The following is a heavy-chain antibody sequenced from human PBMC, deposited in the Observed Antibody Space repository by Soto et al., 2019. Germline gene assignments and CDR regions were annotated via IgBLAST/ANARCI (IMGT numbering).Heavy chain of an antibody. CDR3: AREPQQYYDFWSGYSNWFDP. Sequence: QVQLQESGPGLVKPSGTLSLTCAVSSGSISSSNWWSWVRQPPGKGLEWIGEIYHSGSTNYNPSLKSRVTQSVDKSKNQFSLKLSSVTAADTAVYYCAREPQQYYDFWSGYSNWFDPWGQGTLVTVSS. CDR1: SGSISSSNW. CDR2: IYHSGST. D-gene: IGHD3-3*01. J-gene: IGHJ5*02. V-gene: IGHV4-4*02.